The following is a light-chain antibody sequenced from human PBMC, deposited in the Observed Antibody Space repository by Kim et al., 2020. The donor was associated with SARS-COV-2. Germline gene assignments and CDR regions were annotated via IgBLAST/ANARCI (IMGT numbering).Light chain of an antibody. CDR2: GAS. CDR1: QSVSINY. Sequence: LSPGQGAALSCRASQSVSINYVAWYQQKPGQPPRLLIYGASGRATGVPDRFTGGGSGTDFSLTIDRLEPEDVAVYFCHQCGSSPYTFGQGTKLEI. CDR3: HQCGSSPYT. J-gene: IGKJ2*01. V-gene: IGKV3-20*01.